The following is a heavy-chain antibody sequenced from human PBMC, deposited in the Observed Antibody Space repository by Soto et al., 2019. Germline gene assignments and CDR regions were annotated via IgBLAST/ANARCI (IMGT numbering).Heavy chain of an antibody. V-gene: IGHV4-34*01. D-gene: IGHD6-6*01. Sequence: SETLSLTCAVCGGSFSGYYWGWIRQPSGKGLEWIGEINHSGSTNYNPSLKSRVTISVDTSKNQFSLKLSSVTAADTAVYYCARRGWRYIAARLGYYGMDVWGQGTTVT. J-gene: IGHJ6*02. CDR2: INHSGST. CDR1: GGSFSGYY. CDR3: ARRGWRYIAARLGYYGMDV.